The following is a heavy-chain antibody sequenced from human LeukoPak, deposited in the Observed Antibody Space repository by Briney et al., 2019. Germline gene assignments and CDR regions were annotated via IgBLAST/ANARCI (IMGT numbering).Heavy chain of an antibody. V-gene: IGHV1-2*06. J-gene: IGHJ4*02. CDR1: GYTFTGYY. Sequence: ASVTVSCKASGYTFTGYYMHWVRQPPGQGLEWMGRINPNSGGTNYAQKLQGRVTMNRDTYISTAYMELSRLRSDDTAVYDCARANSRAMAAFFGYWGQGTLVTVSS. CDR3: ARANSRAMAAFFGY. D-gene: IGHD6-19*01. CDR2: INPNSGGT.